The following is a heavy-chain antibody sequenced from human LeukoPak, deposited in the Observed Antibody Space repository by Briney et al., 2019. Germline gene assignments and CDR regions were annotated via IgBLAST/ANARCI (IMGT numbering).Heavy chain of an antibody. CDR1: GYSISSGFY. CDR3: ARAVGTSRNFFDY. J-gene: IGHJ4*02. Sequence: PSETLSLTCTVSGYSISSGFYWGWIRQPPGKGLECIGSIYHSGSTYYNPSLKSRVTISVDTSKNQFSLNLSPVTAADTAMYYCARAVGTSRNFFDYWGQGTLVTVSS. CDR2: IYHSGST. V-gene: IGHV4-38-2*02. D-gene: IGHD4-23*01.